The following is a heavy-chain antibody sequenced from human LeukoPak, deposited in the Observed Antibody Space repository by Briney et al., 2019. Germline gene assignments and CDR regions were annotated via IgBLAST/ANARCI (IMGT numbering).Heavy chain of an antibody. D-gene: IGHD5-12*01. Sequence: SETLSLTCTVSGDSISISGYYWGWIRQPPGKGLEWIGSMYYSGSTYYNPSLKSRVTISVDTSKNQFSLKLSSVTAADTAVYYCARVSYSENDYWAREPWSPSPQ. CDR1: GDSISISGYY. CDR3: ARVSYSENDY. J-gene: IGHJ4*02. CDR2: MYYSGST. V-gene: IGHV4-39*01.